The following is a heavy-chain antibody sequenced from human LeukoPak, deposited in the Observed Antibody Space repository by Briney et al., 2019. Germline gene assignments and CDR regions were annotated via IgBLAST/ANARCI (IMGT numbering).Heavy chain of an antibody. CDR2: INPNSGGT. Sequence: ASVKVSCKASGYTFTGYYMHWVRQAPGQGLEWMGWINPNSGGTNYAQKFQGGVTMTRDTSISAAYMELSNLRSDDTAVYYCARAGTESRWGLPRADYYYMDVWAKGPRSPSP. CDR1: GYTFTGYY. J-gene: IGHJ6*03. V-gene: IGHV1-2*02. D-gene: IGHD1-26*01. CDR3: ARAGTESRWGLPRADYYYMDV.